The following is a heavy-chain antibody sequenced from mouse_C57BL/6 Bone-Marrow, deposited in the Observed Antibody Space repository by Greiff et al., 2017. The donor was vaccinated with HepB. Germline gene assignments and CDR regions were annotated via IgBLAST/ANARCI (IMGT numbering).Heavy chain of an antibody. D-gene: IGHD3-2*02. CDR3: ARGGQLRRPAY. V-gene: IGHV1-69*01. J-gene: IGHJ3*01. CDR2: IDPSDSYT. CDR1: GYTFTSYW. Sequence: QVQLQQPGAELVMPGASVKLSCKASGYTFTSYWMHWVKQRPGQGLEWIGEIDPSDSYTNYNQKFKGKSTLTVDKSSSTAYMQLSSLTSEDSAVYYCARGGQLRRPAYWGQGTLVTVSA.